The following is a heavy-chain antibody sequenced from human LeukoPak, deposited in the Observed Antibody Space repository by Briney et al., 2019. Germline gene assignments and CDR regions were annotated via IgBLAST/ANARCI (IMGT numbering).Heavy chain of an antibody. D-gene: IGHD1-26*01. J-gene: IGHJ4*02. V-gene: IGHV4-39*01. Sequence: SETLSLTCTVSGGSISSSSYYWGWIRQPPGKGLEWIGSIYYSGSTYYNPSLKSRVTISVDTSKNPFSLKLSSVTAADTAVYYCASVMLGIVGATIGYFDYWGQGTLVTVSS. CDR1: GGSISSSSYY. CDR3: ASVMLGIVGATIGYFDY. CDR2: IYYSGST.